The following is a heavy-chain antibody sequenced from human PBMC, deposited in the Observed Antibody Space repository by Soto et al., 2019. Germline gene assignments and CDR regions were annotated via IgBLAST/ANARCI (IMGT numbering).Heavy chain of an antibody. D-gene: IGHD2-2*01. Sequence: PGESLKISCKGLGYDFTTYWIGWVRQMPGRGLEWMGIIYPGDSDTRYSPSFQGQVTISADKSITTAYLQWSSLKASDTIMYYCARKGYCTSSRCSYGMDVWGQGTTVTVSS. J-gene: IGHJ6*02. V-gene: IGHV5-51*01. CDR2: IYPGDSDT. CDR1: GYDFTTYW. CDR3: ARKGYCTSSRCSYGMDV.